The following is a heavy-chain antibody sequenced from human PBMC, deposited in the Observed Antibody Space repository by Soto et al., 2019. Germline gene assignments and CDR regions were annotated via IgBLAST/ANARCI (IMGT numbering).Heavy chain of an antibody. D-gene: IGHD3-22*01. CDR1: GGSISSYY. CDR3: ARERGGYDNPFET. CDR2: IYYSVIT. Sequence: SETLSLTCAVSGGSISSYYWSWIRQPPGKGLEWIGYIYYSVITNYNPSLKSRVTISVDTSKNQFSLNLSSVTAADTAVYYCARERGGYDNPFETWGQGTLVTVSS. V-gene: IGHV4-59*01. J-gene: IGHJ5*02.